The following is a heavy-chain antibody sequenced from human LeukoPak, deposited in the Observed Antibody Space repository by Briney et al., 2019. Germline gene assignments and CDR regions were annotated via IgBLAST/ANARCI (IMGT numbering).Heavy chain of an antibody. CDR3: AKEVRGGDFDN. V-gene: IGHV3-23*01. CDR2: ISGSGGST. CDR1: GFTFSSYA. Sequence: GGTLRLSCAASGFTFSSYAMSWVRQAPGKGLEWISTISGSGGSTYYVDSVKGRFTISRDNSKNTLYLQMNSLRAEDTAVYYCAKEVRGGDFDNWGLGTLVTVSS. J-gene: IGHJ4*02. D-gene: IGHD3-10*01.